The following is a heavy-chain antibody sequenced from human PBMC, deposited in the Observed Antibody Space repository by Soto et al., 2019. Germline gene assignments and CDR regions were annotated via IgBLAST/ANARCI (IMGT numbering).Heavy chain of an antibody. CDR3: ARRHRITTFGVVTQDY. Sequence: QLQLQESGPGLVKPSETLSLTCTVSGGSISSSSYYWVWIRQPPGKGLEWIGSIYYSGSTYYNPSLKSRVTISVDTSKNQFSLKLSSVTAADTAVYYCARRHRITTFGVVTQDYWGQGTLVTVSS. J-gene: IGHJ4*02. V-gene: IGHV4-39*01. D-gene: IGHD3-3*01. CDR1: GGSISSSSYY. CDR2: IYYSGST.